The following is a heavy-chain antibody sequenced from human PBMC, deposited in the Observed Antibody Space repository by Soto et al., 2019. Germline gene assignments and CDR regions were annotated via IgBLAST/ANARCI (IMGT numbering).Heavy chain of an antibody. CDR1: GFTFSNYW. J-gene: IGHJ4*02. CDR2: IKQDGSEK. D-gene: IGHD3-22*01. V-gene: IGHV3-7*05. CDR3: ARLAGSGYYPSDY. Sequence: GGSLRLSCAASGFTFSNYWMSWVRQAPGKGLEWVANIKQDGSEKYYVASVKGRFTISRDNAKNSVYLQMNSLRAEDTAVYYCARLAGSGYYPSDYWGQGTLVTVSS.